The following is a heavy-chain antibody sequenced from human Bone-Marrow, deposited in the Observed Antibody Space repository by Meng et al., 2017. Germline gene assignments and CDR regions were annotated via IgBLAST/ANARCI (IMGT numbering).Heavy chain of an antibody. Sequence: GESLKISCAASGFTFSSYSMNWVRQAPGKGLEWVSSISSSSSYIYYADSVKGRFTISRDNAKSTLYLQMNSLRAEDTDVYYCAREFWVATTSTSFDYWGQGTLVTVSS. D-gene: IGHD5-12*01. V-gene: IGHV3-21*01. CDR2: ISSSSSYI. CDR1: GFTFSSYS. CDR3: AREFWVATTSTSFDY. J-gene: IGHJ4*02.